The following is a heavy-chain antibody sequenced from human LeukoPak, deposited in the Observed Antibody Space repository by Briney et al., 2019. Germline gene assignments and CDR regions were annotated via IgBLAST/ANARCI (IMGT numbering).Heavy chain of an antibody. CDR1: EFTFSSYA. J-gene: IGHJ4*02. CDR2: ISGSGGST. Sequence: GGSLRLSCVASEFTFSSYAMSWVRQAPGKGLEWVSAISGSGGSTYYADSVKGRFTISRDNSKNALYLQLNSLRVEHTAIYYCAKDVKYHYDSGGYFGFDYWGQGTLVTVSS. CDR3: AKDVKYHYDSGGYFGFDY. V-gene: IGHV3-23*01. D-gene: IGHD3-22*01.